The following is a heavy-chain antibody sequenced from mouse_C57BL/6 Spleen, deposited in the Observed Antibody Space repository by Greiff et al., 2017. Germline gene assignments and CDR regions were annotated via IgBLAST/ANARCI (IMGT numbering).Heavy chain of an antibody. V-gene: IGHV1-81*01. CDR2: IYPRSGNT. D-gene: IGHD4-1*01. Sequence: QVQLQQSGAELARPGASVKLSCKASGYTFTSYGISWVKQRTGQGLEWIGEIYPRSGNTYYNEKFKGKATLTADKSSSTAYMELRSLTSEDSAVYFGARARDWDGYWYFDVWGTGTTVTVSS. J-gene: IGHJ1*03. CDR1: GYTFTSYG. CDR3: ARARDWDGYWYFDV.